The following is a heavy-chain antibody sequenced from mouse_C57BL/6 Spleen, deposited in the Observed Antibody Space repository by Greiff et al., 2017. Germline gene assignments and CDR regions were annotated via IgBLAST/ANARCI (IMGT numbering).Heavy chain of an antibody. CDR1: GYAFSSFW. V-gene: IGHV1-82*01. CDR3: ANNWDYAMDY. CDR2: IYPGDGDT. J-gene: IGHJ4*01. D-gene: IGHD4-1*01. Sequence: QVQLQQSGPELVKPGASVKISCKASGYAFSSFWMNWVKQRPGKGLEWIGRIYPGDGDTNYNGKFKGKATLTADKSSSTAYMQLSSLTSEDSAVYFCANNWDYAMDYWGQGTSVAVSS.